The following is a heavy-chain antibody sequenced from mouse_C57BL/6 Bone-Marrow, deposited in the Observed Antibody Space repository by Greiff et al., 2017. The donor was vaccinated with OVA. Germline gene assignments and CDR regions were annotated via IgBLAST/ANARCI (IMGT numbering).Heavy chain of an antibody. V-gene: IGHV1-26*01. Sequence: EVQLQQSGPELVKPGASVKISCKASGYTFTDYYMNWVKQSHGKSLEWIGDINPNNGGTSYNQKFKGKATLTVDKSSSTAYMELRSLTSEDSAVYYCARVAWDSNYWYFDVWGTGTTVTVSS. J-gene: IGHJ1*03. CDR2: INPNNGGT. CDR3: ARVAWDSNYWYFDV. CDR1: GYTFTDYY. D-gene: IGHD2-5*01.